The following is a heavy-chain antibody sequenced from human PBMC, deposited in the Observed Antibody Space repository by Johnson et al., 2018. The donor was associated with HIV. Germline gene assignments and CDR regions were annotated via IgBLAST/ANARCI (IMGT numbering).Heavy chain of an antibody. CDR2: ISHDGSNK. V-gene: IGHV3-30*18. CDR1: GFSFSSYG. Sequence: QVQLVESGGGVVQPGRSLRVSCAASGFSFSSYGMHWVRQAPGKGLEWVAVISHDGSNKYYVDSVKGRFTISRDNSKNTLYLQMNSLRAEETAVYYCAKDRWHYNFWVDAFDIWGQGTMVIVSS. J-gene: IGHJ3*02. CDR3: AKDRWHYNFWVDAFDI. D-gene: IGHD3-3*01.